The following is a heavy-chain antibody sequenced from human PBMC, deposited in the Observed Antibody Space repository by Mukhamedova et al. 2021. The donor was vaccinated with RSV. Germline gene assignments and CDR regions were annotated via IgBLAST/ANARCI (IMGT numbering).Heavy chain of an antibody. J-gene: IGHJ4*02. Sequence: TISRDNSRNTLYLQMNTLRAEDTAVYYCAKGEYSSSPSVDYWGQGTLVTVSS. D-gene: IGHD6-6*01. V-gene: IGHV3-23*01. CDR3: AKGEYSSSPSVDY.